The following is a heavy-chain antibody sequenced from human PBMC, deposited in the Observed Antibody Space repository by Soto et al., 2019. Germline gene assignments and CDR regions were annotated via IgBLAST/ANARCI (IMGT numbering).Heavy chain of an antibody. CDR2: IYSGGST. V-gene: IGHV3-66*04. D-gene: IGHD5-18*01. CDR1: GVTVSSNY. Sequence: EVQLVESGGGLVQPGGSLRLSCAASGVTVSSNYMSWVRQAPGKGLEWVSVIYSGGSTYYADSVKGRFTISRDNSKTTMYLQTNSLRAEDTAVYYCARHGYNYGGGYFDYWGQGTLVTVSS. CDR3: ARHGYNYGGGYFDY. J-gene: IGHJ4*02.